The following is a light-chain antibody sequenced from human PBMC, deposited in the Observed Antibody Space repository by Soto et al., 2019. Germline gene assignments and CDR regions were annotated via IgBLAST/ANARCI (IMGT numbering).Light chain of an antibody. CDR1: QTVSTN. J-gene: IGKJ1*01. CDR2: GTS. CDR3: QQYYDWPWT. Sequence: EIVLTRSPAILSVSPGERVTLSCGATQTVSTNLAWYQQRPGQAPRLLIYGTSTRATGIPSRFSGSGSGTEFTLTISSLQSEDFAVYYCQQYYDWPWTFGQGTKVDIK. V-gene: IGKV3-15*01.